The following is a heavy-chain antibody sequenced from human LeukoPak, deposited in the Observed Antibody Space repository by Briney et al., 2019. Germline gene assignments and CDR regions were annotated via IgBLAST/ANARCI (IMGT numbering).Heavy chain of an antibody. D-gene: IGHD4-17*01. CDR1: GFTFDDYA. V-gene: IGHV3-43*02. CDR3: AKESTVTTSIGYYYYGMDV. CDR2: ISGDGAST. J-gene: IGHJ6*02. Sequence: GSLRLSCAASGFTFDDYAMHWVRQAPGKGLEWVPLISGDGASTYYADSVKGRFTISRDNSKKSLYLQTNSLRTEDTALYYCAKESTVTTSIGYYYYGMDVWGQGTTVTVSS.